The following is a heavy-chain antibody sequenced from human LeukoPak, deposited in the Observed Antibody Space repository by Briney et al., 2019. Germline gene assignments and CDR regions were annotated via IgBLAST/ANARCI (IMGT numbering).Heavy chain of an antibody. CDR3: ARDRGYSTWRDYYGMDV. D-gene: IGHD6-13*01. V-gene: IGHV4-61*01. CDR2: IYYGGST. Sequence: KSSETLSLTCTVSGGSVSSGSYYWSWIRQPPGKGLEWIGYIYYGGSTNYNPSLKSRVTISVDTSKNQFSLKLSSVTAADTAVYYCARDRGYSTWRDYYGMDVWGQGTTVTVSS. CDR1: GGSVSSGSYY. J-gene: IGHJ6*02.